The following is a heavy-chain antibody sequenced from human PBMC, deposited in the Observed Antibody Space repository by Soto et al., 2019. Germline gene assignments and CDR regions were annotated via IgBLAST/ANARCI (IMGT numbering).Heavy chain of an antibody. J-gene: IGHJ4*02. CDR2: IYYSGSS. Sequence: QVQLQESGPGLVKPSETLSLTCTVSGVSFSTYHWSWIRQAPGKGLEWIGYIYYSGSSNYNPSLKSRVTMSVDTSKNQLSLKLSSVTAADTAVYYCARDQGGPFDYWGQGTLVTVSS. D-gene: IGHD2-15*01. V-gene: IGHV4-59*01. CDR1: GVSFSTYH. CDR3: ARDQGGPFDY.